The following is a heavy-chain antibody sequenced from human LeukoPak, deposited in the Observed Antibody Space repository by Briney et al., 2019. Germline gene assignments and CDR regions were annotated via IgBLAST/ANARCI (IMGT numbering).Heavy chain of an antibody. CDR1: GFTFSNYA. Sequence: GGSLRLSCAASGFTFSNYAMSWVRQAPGKGLEWVSAISGSGGSTYYADSVKGRFTISRDNSKNTLYLQMNSLGAEDTAVYYCAKVLRVVPAAAFDYWGQGTLVTVSS. V-gene: IGHV3-23*01. CDR2: ISGSGGST. J-gene: IGHJ4*02. CDR3: AKVLRVVPAAAFDY. D-gene: IGHD2-2*01.